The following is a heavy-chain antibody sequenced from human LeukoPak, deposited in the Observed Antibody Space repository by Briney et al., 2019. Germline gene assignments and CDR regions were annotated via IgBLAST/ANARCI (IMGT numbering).Heavy chain of an antibody. CDR2: IIPIFGTA. CDR3: ARVGVRYYDSSGYTPLDY. Sequence: SVKVSCKASGYTFTSYDISWVRQAPGQGLEWMGGIIPIFGTANYAQKFQGRVTITADESTSTAYMELSSLRSEDTAVYYCARVGVRYYDSSGYTPLDYWGQGTLVTVSS. J-gene: IGHJ4*02. V-gene: IGHV1-69*13. D-gene: IGHD3-22*01. CDR1: GYTFTSYD.